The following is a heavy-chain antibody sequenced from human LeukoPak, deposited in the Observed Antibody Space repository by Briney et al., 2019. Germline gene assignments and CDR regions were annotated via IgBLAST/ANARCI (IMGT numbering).Heavy chain of an antibody. V-gene: IGHV1-2*06. CDR1: GYSFTGYY. CDR3: AREYSYAHYFDN. J-gene: IGHJ4*02. D-gene: IGHD5-18*01. Sequence: ASVKVSCKASGYSFTGYYIHWVRQAPGQGLEWMGRINPNSAGTNYAQKFQGRVTMTRDTSINTAYMGLSRLRSDDTAVYCCAREYSYAHYFDNWGQGTLVTVSS. CDR2: INPNSAGT.